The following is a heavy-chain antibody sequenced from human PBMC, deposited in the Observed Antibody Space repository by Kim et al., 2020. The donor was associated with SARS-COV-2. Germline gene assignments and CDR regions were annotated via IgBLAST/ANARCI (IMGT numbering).Heavy chain of an antibody. V-gene: IGHV4-34*01. D-gene: IGHD3-10*01. CDR1: GGSFSGYY. CDR2: INHSGST. Sequence: SETLSLTCAVYGGSFSGYYWSWIRQPPGKGLEWIGEINHSGSTNYNPSLKSRVTISVDTSKNQFSLKLSSVTAADTAVYYCARGHRTYYYGSGSYYPFDYWGQGTLVTVSS. CDR3: ARGHRTYYYGSGSYYPFDY. J-gene: IGHJ4*02.